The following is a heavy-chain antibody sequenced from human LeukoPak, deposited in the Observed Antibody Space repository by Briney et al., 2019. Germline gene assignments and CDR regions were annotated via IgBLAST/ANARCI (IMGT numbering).Heavy chain of an antibody. J-gene: IGHJ3*02. Sequence: ASVKVSCKASGYTFTSYAMNWVRQAPGQGLEWMGWINAGNGNTKYSQKFQGRVTITRDTSASTAYMELSSLRSEDTAVYYCARVYASSGYYYYAFDIWGQGTMVTVSS. CDR2: INAGNGNT. D-gene: IGHD3-22*01. CDR1: GYTFTSYA. CDR3: ARVYASSGYYYYAFDI. V-gene: IGHV1-3*01.